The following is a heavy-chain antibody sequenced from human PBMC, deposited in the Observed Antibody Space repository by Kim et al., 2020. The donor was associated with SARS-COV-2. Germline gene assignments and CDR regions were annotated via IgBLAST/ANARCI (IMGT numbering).Heavy chain of an antibody. CDR3: AADSILIAVAGQNSHYYYYGMDV. CDR2: IVVGSGNT. CDR1: GFTFTSSA. Sequence: SVKVSCKASGFTFTSSAMQWVRQARGQRLEWIGWIVVGSGNTNYAQKFQERVTITRDMSTSTAYMELSSLRSEDTAVYYCAADSILIAVAGQNSHYYYYGMDVWGQGTTVTVSS. V-gene: IGHV1-58*02. J-gene: IGHJ6*02. D-gene: IGHD6-19*01.